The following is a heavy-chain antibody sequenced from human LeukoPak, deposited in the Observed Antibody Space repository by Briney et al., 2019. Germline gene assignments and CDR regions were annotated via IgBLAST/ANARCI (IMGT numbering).Heavy chain of an antibody. CDR3: ARDVGYCSSTSCYRRGYSYGLDY. J-gene: IGHJ4*02. CDR2: ISSSSTI. Sequence: GGSLRLSCAASGFTFSSYSMNWVRQAPGKGLEWVSYISSSSTIYYADSVKGRFTISRDNAKNSLYLQMNSLRAEDTAVYYCARDVGYCSSTSCYRRGYSYGLDYWGQGTLVTVSS. D-gene: IGHD2-2*01. V-gene: IGHV3-48*01. CDR1: GFTFSSYS.